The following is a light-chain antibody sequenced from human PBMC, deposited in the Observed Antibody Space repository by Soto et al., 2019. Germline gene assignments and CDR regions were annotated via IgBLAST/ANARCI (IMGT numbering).Light chain of an antibody. CDR2: DVS. V-gene: IGLV2-14*03. J-gene: IGLJ2*01. Sequence: QSALTQPASVSGSPGQSITISCTGTSSDVGGYNHVSWYQQHPGRAPKLIIYDVSNRPSGVSNRFSGSKSGNTASLTISGLQAEDEADYYCISYTSISTLIFGGGTKLTVL. CDR3: ISYTSISTLI. CDR1: SSDVGGYNH.